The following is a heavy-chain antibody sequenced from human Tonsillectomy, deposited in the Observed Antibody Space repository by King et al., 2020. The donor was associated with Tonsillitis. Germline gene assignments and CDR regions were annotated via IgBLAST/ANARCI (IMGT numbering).Heavy chain of an antibody. CDR3: ARVVLSTSRTIYYYYMDV. CDR1: GGTFGTYA. CDR2: IIPIFGTA. J-gene: IGHJ6*03. Sequence: QLVQSGAEVKNPGSSVKVSCKASGGTFGTYAISWVRQAPGQGLEWMGVIIPIFGTATYVQKFQGRVTITADESTSTAYMELSSLKYEDTAVYYCARVVLSTSRTIYYYYMDVWGNGTTVTVSS. V-gene: IGHV1-69*01. D-gene: IGHD2-2*01.